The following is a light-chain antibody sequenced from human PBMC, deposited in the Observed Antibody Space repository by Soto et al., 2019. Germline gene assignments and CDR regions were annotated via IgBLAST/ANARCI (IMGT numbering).Light chain of an antibody. CDR2: EVS. Sequence: QSALTQPASVSGSPGQSITISCTGSNSDIGTYNYVSWYQQLPGKAPKLVISEVSNRPSGISGRFSGSKSGNTASLTISGLQAEDEAHYYCNSYTSYNTQWLFGGGTKVTVL. V-gene: IGLV2-14*01. CDR1: NSDIGTYNY. CDR3: NSYTSYNTQWL. J-gene: IGLJ3*02.